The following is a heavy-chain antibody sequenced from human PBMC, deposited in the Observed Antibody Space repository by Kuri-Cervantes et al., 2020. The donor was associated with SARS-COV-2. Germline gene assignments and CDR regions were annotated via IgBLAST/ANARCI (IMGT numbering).Heavy chain of an antibody. CDR3: ARVAGEGPIYYYYMDV. Sequence: GGSLRLSCVASGFTLTKYTMTWVRQAPGRALEWVSSISGSGSYIYYADSMKGRFTISRESGENSLYLHMNSLRGDDTAVYYCARVAGEGPIYYYYMDVWGKGTTVTVSS. CDR2: ISGSGSYI. V-gene: IGHV3-21*01. CDR1: GFTLTKYT. J-gene: IGHJ6*03. D-gene: IGHD2-21*01.